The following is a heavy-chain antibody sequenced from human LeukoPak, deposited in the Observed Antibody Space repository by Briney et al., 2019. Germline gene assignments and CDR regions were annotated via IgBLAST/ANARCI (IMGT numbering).Heavy chain of an antibody. D-gene: IGHD2-15*01. CDR3: AKIGRYYGMDV. Sequence: GGSLRLPCAASGFTFDDYAMHWVRQAPGKGLEWVSGISWNSGSIGYADSVKGRFTISRDNAKNSLYLQMNSLRAEDTALYYCAKIGRYYGMDVWGQGTTVTVSS. J-gene: IGHJ6*02. CDR2: ISWNSGSI. V-gene: IGHV3-9*01. CDR1: GFTFDDYA.